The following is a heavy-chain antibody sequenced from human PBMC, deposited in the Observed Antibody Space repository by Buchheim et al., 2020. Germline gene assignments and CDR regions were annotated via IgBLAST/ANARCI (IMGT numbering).Heavy chain of an antibody. V-gene: IGHV3-30*04. J-gene: IGHJ6*02. D-gene: IGHD4-17*01. Sequence: QVQLVESGGGVVQPGRSLRLSCAASGFTFSSYAMHWVRQAPGKGLEWVAVISYDGSNKYYADSVKGRFTISRDNSKNTLYLQMNSLRAEDTAVYYCAKDYGDYISYYYGMDVWGQGTT. CDR1: GFTFSSYA. CDR2: ISYDGSNK. CDR3: AKDYGDYISYYYGMDV.